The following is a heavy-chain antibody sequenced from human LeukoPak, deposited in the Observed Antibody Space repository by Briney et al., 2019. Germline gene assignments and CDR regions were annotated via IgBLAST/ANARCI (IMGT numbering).Heavy chain of an antibody. CDR2: ISGYNGYT. Sequence: ASVKVSCKASGYTFRSYGISWVRKAPGQGLEWMGWISGYNGYTHYAQKVQGRVTMTTDTSTSTVYMELRSLRSDDTAVYYCARAYGSGSYYYGGFDYWGQGTLVTVSS. J-gene: IGHJ4*02. V-gene: IGHV1-18*01. CDR3: ARAYGSGSYYYGGFDY. CDR1: GYTFRSYG. D-gene: IGHD3-10*01.